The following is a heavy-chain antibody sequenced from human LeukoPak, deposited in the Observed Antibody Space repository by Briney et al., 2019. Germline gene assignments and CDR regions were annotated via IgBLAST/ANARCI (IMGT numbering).Heavy chain of an antibody. J-gene: IGHJ3*02. V-gene: IGHV4-39*07. CDR2: IYYSGST. D-gene: IGHD6-19*01. CDR3: ARTWGYSSGWYLDI. Sequence: SETLSLTCTVSGGSISSSSYYWGWIPQPPGKGLEWIVSIYYSGSTYYNPSLKSRVTISVDTSKNQFSLKLSSVTAADTAVYYCARTWGYSSGWYLDIWGQGTMVTVSS. CDR1: GGSISSSSYY.